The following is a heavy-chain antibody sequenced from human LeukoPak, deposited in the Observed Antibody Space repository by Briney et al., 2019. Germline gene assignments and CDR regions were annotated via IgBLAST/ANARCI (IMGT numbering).Heavy chain of an antibody. CDR2: IIPIFGIA. CDR1: GGTFSSYA. D-gene: IGHD1-26*01. J-gene: IGHJ6*02. CDR3: ARATTPSYGMDV. V-gene: IGHV1-69*04. Sequence: GASVKVSCKASGGTFSSYAISWVRQAPGRGLEWMGRIIPIFGIANYAQKFQGRVTITADKSTSTAYMELSSLRSEDTAVYYCARATTPSYGMDVWGQGTTVTVSS.